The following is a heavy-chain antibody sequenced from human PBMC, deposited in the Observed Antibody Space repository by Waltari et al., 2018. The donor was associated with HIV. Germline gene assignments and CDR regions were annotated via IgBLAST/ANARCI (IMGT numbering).Heavy chain of an antibody. J-gene: IGHJ4*02. V-gene: IGHV4-59*01. Sequence: QVQLQESGPGLVKPSETLSLTCTVSGGSISSYYWSWIRQPPGKGLEWHGYIYYSGSTNYNPSLKSRVTISVDTSKNQCSLKLSSVTAADTAVYYCARGCAGELSLFPLYYFDYWGQGTLVTVSS. CDR3: ARGCAGELSLFPLYYFDY. CDR1: GGSISSYY. CDR2: IYYSGST. D-gene: IGHD3-16*02.